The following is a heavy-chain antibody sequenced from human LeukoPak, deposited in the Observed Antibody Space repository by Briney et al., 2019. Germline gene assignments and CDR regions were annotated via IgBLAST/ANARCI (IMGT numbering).Heavy chain of an antibody. CDR3: TRQADYGDYGYYYYMDV. CDR1: GFTFGDYA. J-gene: IGHJ6*03. Sequence: GGSLRLSCTASGFTFGDYAMSWFRRAPGKGLEWVGFIRNKAYGGTTEYAASVKGRFTISRDDSKSIAYLQMNSLRTEDTAVYYCTRQADYGDYGYYYYMDVWGKGTTVTVSS. V-gene: IGHV3-49*03. D-gene: IGHD4-17*01. CDR2: IRNKAYGGTT.